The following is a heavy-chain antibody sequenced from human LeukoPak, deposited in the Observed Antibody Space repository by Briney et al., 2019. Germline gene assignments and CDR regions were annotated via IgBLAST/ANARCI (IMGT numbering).Heavy chain of an antibody. D-gene: IGHD2-2*01. Sequence: SETLSLTCAVSGYSISSGYYWGWIRQPPGKGLGWIRRSYHSGSTYYNPSLKSRVTISVDTSKNQFSLKLSSVTAADTAVYYCARLGVVVPAAVEIAAAENYFDYWGQGTLVTVSS. CDR2: SYHSGST. CDR1: GYSISSGYY. J-gene: IGHJ4*02. CDR3: ARLGVVVPAAVEIAAAENYFDY. V-gene: IGHV4-38-2*01.